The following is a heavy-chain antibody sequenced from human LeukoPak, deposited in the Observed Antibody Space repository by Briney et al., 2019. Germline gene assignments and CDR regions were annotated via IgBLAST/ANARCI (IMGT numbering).Heavy chain of an antibody. Sequence: GRSLRLSCAASGFTFSSYGMHWVRQAPGKGLEWVAVISYDGSNKYYADSVKGRFTISRDNSKNTLYLQMNSLRAEDTAVYYCAAISSDTTLDYWGQGTLVTVSS. D-gene: IGHD6-19*01. CDR3: AAISSDTTLDY. J-gene: IGHJ4*02. V-gene: IGHV3-30*03. CDR2: ISYDGSNK. CDR1: GFTFSSYG.